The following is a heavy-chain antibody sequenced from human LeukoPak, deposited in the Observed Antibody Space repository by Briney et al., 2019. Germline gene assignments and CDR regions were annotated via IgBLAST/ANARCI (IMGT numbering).Heavy chain of an antibody. J-gene: IGHJ4*02. CDR2: ISSTSSTI. CDR3: ARRAAAGSDYFDY. Sequence: GGSLRLSCAASGFTLSTYSMNWVRQAPGKGLEWLSYISSTSSTIYYADSVKGGFTISRDTAKNSLYLQMNSLRDEDTAVYYCARRAAAGSDYFDYWGQGTLVTVSS. V-gene: IGHV3-48*02. D-gene: IGHD6-13*01. CDR1: GFTLSTYS.